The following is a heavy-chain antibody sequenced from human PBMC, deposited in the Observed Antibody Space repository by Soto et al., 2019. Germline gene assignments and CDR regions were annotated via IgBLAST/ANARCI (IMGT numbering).Heavy chain of an antibody. CDR1: GYTFTGYY. Sequence: ASVKVSCKASGYTFTGYYMHWARQAPGQGLEWMGWINPNSGGTNYAQKFQGWVTMTRDTSISTAYMELSRLRSDDTAVYYCARGRGIAARPPYYYYGMDVWGQGTTVTVSS. CDR3: ARGRGIAARPPYYYYGMDV. J-gene: IGHJ6*02. CDR2: INPNSGGT. V-gene: IGHV1-2*04. D-gene: IGHD6-6*01.